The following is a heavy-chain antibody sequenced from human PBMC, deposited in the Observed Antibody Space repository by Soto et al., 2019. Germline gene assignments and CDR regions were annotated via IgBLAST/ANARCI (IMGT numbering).Heavy chain of an antibody. D-gene: IGHD5-18*01. Sequence: QVQLQESGPGLVKPSQTLSLTCTVSGVSISGCGYYWNWIRQLPGQGLEWIGYIYYGGSTYYSPSLKSRVTISVATSKHHFSLNVSSVTAGATAADFCARGKGGYSFVTPRELDYWGQGTLVTVSS. CDR2: IYYGGST. CDR3: ARGKGGYSFVTPRELDY. V-gene: IGHV4-31*03. CDR1: GVSISGCGYY. J-gene: IGHJ4*02.